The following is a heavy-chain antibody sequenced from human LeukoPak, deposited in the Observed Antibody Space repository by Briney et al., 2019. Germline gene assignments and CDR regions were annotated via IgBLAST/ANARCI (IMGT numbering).Heavy chain of an antibody. D-gene: IGHD3-22*01. V-gene: IGHV3-23*01. CDR1: GFTFSSYA. Sequence: GGSLRLSCAASGFTFSSYAMSWVRQAPGKGLEWVSAISGSGGSTYYADSVKGRFTISRDNSKNTLYLQMNSLRAEDTAVYYCAKDATDYYDSSGYYPVQFDYWGQGTLVTVSS. CDR2: ISGSGGST. J-gene: IGHJ4*02. CDR3: AKDATDYYDSSGYYPVQFDY.